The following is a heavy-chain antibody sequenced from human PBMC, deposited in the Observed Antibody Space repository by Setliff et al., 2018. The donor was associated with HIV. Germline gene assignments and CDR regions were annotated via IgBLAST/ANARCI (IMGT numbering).Heavy chain of an antibody. CDR1: GDSVNDRSYF. J-gene: IGHJ5*02. V-gene: IGHV4-39*02. CDR3: ATDRSVGARISSGSVFDP. D-gene: IGHD1-26*01. Sequence: SETLSLTCTVSGDSVNDRSYFWGWIRQPPGKGLEWIGTFYYNGDSRYNPSLKSRVTISVDTSKNQFSLKLTAVTAADTAVYYCATDRSVGARISSGSVFDPWGQGTLVTV. CDR2: FYYNGDS.